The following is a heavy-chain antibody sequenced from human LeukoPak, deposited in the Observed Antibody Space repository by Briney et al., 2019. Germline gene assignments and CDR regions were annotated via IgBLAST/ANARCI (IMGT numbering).Heavy chain of an antibody. D-gene: IGHD2-2*02. J-gene: IGHJ4*02. CDR1: GYTFTGYY. V-gene: IGHV1-2*02. CDR3: ARSDHRAVPAAIGY. CDR2: INPNSGGT. Sequence: ASVKVSCKASGYTFTGYYMHWVRQAPGQGLEWMGWINPNSGGTNYAQKFQGRVTMTRDTSISTAYMELSRLRSDDTAVYYCARSDHRAVPAAIGYWGQGTLVTVSS.